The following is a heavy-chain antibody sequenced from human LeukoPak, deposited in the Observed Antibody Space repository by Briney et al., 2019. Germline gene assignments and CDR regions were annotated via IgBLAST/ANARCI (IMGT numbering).Heavy chain of an antibody. D-gene: IGHD3-16*01. CDR2: ISAYNGNT. CDR1: GYTFTSYG. J-gene: IGHJ3*02. CDR3: ARLLRLGELFLGDAFDI. V-gene: IGHV1-18*01. Sequence: GASVKVSCKASGYTFTSYGISWVRQAPGQGLEWMGWISAYNGNTNYAQKLQGRVTMTTDTSTSTAYMELSRLRSDDTAVYYCARLLRLGELFLGDAFDIWGQGTMVTVSS.